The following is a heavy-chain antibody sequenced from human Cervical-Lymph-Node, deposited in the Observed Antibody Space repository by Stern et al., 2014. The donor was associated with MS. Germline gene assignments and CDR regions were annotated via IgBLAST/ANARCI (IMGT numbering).Heavy chain of an antibody. Sequence: QVQLVESGGGVVQPGRSLRLSCSASGFTFSNYDMHWVRPAPGKGLEWLTMISYDGSNKLYADSVKGRFTISRDNSKNTLDLQMNSLRADDTAVYFCAMALDYYYGMDVWGQGTTVTVSS. CDR2: ISYDGSNK. J-gene: IGHJ6*02. V-gene: IGHV3-30*03. CDR3: AMALDYYYGMDV. CDR1: GFTFSNYD.